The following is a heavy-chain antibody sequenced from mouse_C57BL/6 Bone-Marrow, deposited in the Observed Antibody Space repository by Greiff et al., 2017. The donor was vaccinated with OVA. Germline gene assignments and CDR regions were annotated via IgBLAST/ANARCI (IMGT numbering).Heavy chain of an antibody. J-gene: IGHJ4*01. CDR3: ANGNRGGMYAMDY. V-gene: IGHV5-17*01. Sequence: EVQLVESGGGLVKPGGSLTLSCAASGFTFSDYGMHWVRQAPEKGLEWVAYISSGSSTIYYADTVKVRFVISIDNAKNTLFLQLTSLRSEDTSIYYFANGNRGGMYAMDYWGQGTSVTVSS. CDR1: GFTFSDYG. CDR2: ISSGSSTI. D-gene: IGHD2-1*01.